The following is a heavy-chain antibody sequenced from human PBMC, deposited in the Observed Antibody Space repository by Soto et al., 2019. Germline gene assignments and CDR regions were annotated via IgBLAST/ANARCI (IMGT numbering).Heavy chain of an antibody. CDR1: GGSISSYY. Sequence: QVQLQESGPGLVKPSETLSLTCTVSGGSISSYYWSWIRQPPGTGLEWIGYIYYSGSTNYDPSLKSRVTISVDTSKNQFSLKLSSVTAADTAVYYCARLGGGSYYGMDVWGQGTTVTVSS. CDR2: IYYSGST. J-gene: IGHJ6*02. V-gene: IGHV4-59*08. CDR3: ARLGGGSYYGMDV. D-gene: IGHD3-16*01.